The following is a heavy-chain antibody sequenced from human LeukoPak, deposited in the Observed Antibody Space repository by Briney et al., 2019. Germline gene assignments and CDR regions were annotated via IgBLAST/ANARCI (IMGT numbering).Heavy chain of an antibody. CDR3: ARARNYYDSSGFYYEGDAFDI. CDR1: GGSISSSNYY. Sequence: SETLSLTCTVSGGSISSSNYYWGWIRQPPGKGLECIGSVYYSGNTYYNPSLKSRVTISVDTSKNQFSLRLSSVTAADTAVYYCARARNYYDSSGFYYEGDAFDIWGQGTMVTVSS. D-gene: IGHD3-22*01. J-gene: IGHJ3*02. V-gene: IGHV4-39*07. CDR2: VYYSGNT.